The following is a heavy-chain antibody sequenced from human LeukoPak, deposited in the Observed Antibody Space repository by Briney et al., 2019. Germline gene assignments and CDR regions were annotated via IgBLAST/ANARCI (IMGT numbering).Heavy chain of an antibody. Sequence: SQTLSLTCAISGDSVSSNSAAWNWVRQSPSRGLEWLGRTYYSSKWYNDYAVSVKSRITINPDTSKNQFSLQLNSVTPEDTALYYCARGAVAVRNAFDIWGQGTMVTVSS. CDR3: ARGAVAVRNAFDI. CDR2: TYYSSKWYN. J-gene: IGHJ3*02. D-gene: IGHD6-19*01. V-gene: IGHV6-1*01. CDR1: GDSVSSNSAA.